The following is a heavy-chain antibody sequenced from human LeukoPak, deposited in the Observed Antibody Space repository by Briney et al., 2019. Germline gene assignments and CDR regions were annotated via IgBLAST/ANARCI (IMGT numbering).Heavy chain of an antibody. D-gene: IGHD1-20*01. CDR3: ARHEGITGTPGYYGMDV. Sequence: SETLSLTCTVSGGSISSSSYYWGWIRHPPGKGLEWIGSIYYSGSTYYNPSLKSRVTISVDTSKNQFSLKLSSVTAADTAVYYCARHEGITGTPGYYGMDVWGQGTTVTVSS. J-gene: IGHJ6*02. CDR1: GGSISSSSYY. CDR2: IYYSGST. V-gene: IGHV4-39*01.